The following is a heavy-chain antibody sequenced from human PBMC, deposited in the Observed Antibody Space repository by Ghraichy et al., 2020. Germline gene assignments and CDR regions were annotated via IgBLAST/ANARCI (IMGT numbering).Heavy chain of an antibody. Sequence: SQTLSLTCTVSGGSISSSSYYWGWIRQPPGKGLEWIGSIYYSGSTYYNPSLKSRVTISVDTSKNQFSLKLSSVTAADTAVYYCARRGVVAAIFDYWGQGTLVTVSS. CDR1: GGSISSSSYY. D-gene: IGHD2-15*01. CDR3: ARRGVVAAIFDY. V-gene: IGHV4-39*01. J-gene: IGHJ4*02. CDR2: IYYSGST.